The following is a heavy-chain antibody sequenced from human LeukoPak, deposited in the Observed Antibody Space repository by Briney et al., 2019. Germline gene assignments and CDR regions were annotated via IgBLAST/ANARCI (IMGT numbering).Heavy chain of an antibody. J-gene: IGHJ4*02. CDR1: GFTFGSFA. D-gene: IGHD4-17*01. CDR2: ISGSGGST. Sequence: GGSLRLSCAASGFTFGSFAMHWVRQAPGKGLEWVSSISGSGGSTHYADSMKGRFTISRDNSKSTLYLQMNSLRVEDTAVYYCAKDSDSVTTCLDSWGQGTLVAVSS. CDR3: AKDSDSVTTCLDS. V-gene: IGHV3-23*01.